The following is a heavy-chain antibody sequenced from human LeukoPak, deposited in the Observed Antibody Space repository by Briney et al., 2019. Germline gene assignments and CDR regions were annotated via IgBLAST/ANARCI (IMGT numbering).Heavy chain of an antibody. V-gene: IGHV4-59*01. J-gene: IGHJ3*02. Sequence: PSETLSLTCTVSGGSISSYYWSWIRQPPGKGLEWIGYIYYSGSTNYNPSLKSRVTISVDTSKNQFSLKLSSVTAADTAVYYCARLPINSYDAFDIWGQGTMVTVSS. D-gene: IGHD5-12*01. CDR1: GGSISSYY. CDR2: IYYSGST. CDR3: ARLPINSYDAFDI.